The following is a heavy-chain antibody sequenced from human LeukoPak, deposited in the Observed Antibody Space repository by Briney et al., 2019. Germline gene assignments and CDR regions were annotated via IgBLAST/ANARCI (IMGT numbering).Heavy chain of an antibody. CDR2: IYASGST. V-gene: IGHV4-4*09. CDR1: GGSISSFY. J-gene: IGHJ4*02. CDR3: ARRDSGWYFDD. D-gene: IGHD6-19*01. Sequence: SETLSLTCTVSGGSISSFYWSWIRQPPGKGLEWIGYIYASGSTNYNPPLKRRITISVDTSRNQFSLKLSSVTAADTAVYYCARRDSGWYFDDWGQGALVTVSS.